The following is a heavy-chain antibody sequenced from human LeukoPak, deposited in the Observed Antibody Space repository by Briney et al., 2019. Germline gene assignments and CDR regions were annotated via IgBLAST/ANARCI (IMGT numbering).Heavy chain of an antibody. CDR3: AREVDAVTASADAFDI. D-gene: IGHD2-21*02. J-gene: IGHJ3*02. CDR1: GGSFSGYY. Sequence: SGTLSLTCAVYGGSFSGYYWSWIRQPPGKGLEWIGYIYYRGGTHYNPSLESRVTISKDTSKNQFSLAITSVTAADTAVYYCAREVDAVTASADAFDIWGQGTMVTVSS. V-gene: IGHV4-34*01. CDR2: IYYRGGT.